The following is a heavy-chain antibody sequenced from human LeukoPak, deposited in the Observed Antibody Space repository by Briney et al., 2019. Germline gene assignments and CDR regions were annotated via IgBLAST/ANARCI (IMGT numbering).Heavy chain of an antibody. CDR2: IYPGDSDT. CDR3: ARQYINSSPFDY. CDR1: GYSFPNYW. Sequence: GESLKISCKGSGYSFPNYWIAWVRQMPGKGLEWMGIIYPGDSDTRYSPSFQGQVTFSADKSITTAYPQWSRLQASDTVMYYCARQYINSSPFDYWGQGTLVTVSS. D-gene: IGHD6-6*01. J-gene: IGHJ4*02. V-gene: IGHV5-51*01.